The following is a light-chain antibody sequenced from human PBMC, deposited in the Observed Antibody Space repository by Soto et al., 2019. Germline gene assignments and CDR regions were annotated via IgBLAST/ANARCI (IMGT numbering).Light chain of an antibody. Sequence: DIQMTQSPSSLSASVGDRVTITCRASQSMSSYLNWYQQKPGKAPNLLIYTASSLQSGVPSRFSGSGSGTDFTLTISSLQPEDFATYYCQQSYSTPPTFGQGTKVDIK. V-gene: IGKV1-39*01. CDR1: QSMSSY. J-gene: IGKJ1*01. CDR3: QQSYSTPPT. CDR2: TAS.